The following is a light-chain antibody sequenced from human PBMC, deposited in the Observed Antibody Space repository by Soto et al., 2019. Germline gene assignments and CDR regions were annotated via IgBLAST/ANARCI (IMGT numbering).Light chain of an antibody. CDR2: GAS. J-gene: IGKJ2*01. Sequence: EVVMTQSPGTLSLSPGEAATLSCRASQSVNSRLAWYQQKPGQAPRLLMYGASSRATGIPDRFSGTESGTDFTLTISRLEPEDFAVYYCQQYGSSPYTFGLGTKVDIK. V-gene: IGKV3-20*01. CDR3: QQYGSSPYT. CDR1: QSVNSR.